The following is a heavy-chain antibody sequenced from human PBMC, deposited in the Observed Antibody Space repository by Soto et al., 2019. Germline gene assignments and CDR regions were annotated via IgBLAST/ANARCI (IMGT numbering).Heavy chain of an antibody. CDR3: ASYGGNSAYSFDY. D-gene: IGHD4-17*01. CDR2: IYYSGST. CDR1: GGSISSYY. V-gene: IGHV4-59*01. J-gene: IGHJ4*02. Sequence: SETLSLTCTVSGGSISSYYWSWIRQPPGKGLECIGYIYYSGSTNYNPSLKSRVTISVDTSKDQFSLKLSSVTAADTAVYYCASYGGNSAYSFDYWGQGTLVTVS.